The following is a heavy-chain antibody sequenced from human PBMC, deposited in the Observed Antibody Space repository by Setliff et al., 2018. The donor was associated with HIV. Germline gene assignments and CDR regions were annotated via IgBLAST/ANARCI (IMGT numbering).Heavy chain of an antibody. D-gene: IGHD3-22*01. J-gene: IGHJ4*02. Sequence: GGSLRLSCAASGFTFSGDSVNWVRQAPGKGLEWISYISFSTGSIYYADSVKGRFTISSDTAKNALYLQMNSLRAEDTAVYYCARDPPKHYYDSSGYGGGWGQGTLVTVSS. CDR3: ARDPPKHYYDSSGYGGG. V-gene: IGHV3-48*01. CDR2: ISFSTGSI. CDR1: GFTFSGDS.